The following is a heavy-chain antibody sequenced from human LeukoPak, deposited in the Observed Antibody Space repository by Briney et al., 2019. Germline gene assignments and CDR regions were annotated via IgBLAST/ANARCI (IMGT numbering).Heavy chain of an antibody. Sequence: GASVKVSCKASGGTFSSYAISWVRQAPGQGLEWMGRIIPILGIANYAQKFQGRVTITADKSTSTAYMELSSLRSEDTAVYYCARGPIVGATYFDYWGQGTLVTVSS. D-gene: IGHD1-26*01. CDR3: ARGPIVGATYFDY. V-gene: IGHV1-69*04. CDR2: IIPILGIA. J-gene: IGHJ4*02. CDR1: GGTFSSYA.